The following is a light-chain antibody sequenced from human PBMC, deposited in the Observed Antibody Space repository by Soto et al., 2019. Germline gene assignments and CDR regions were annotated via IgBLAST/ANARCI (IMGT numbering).Light chain of an antibody. CDR2: EAS. V-gene: IGKV3-20*01. J-gene: IGKJ5*01. CDR3: QQYGSSPSVT. Sequence: EILLTQAAGTLSLYPGERATLSCRASQSVSSSFLAWYQQKPGQAPRLLIYEASSRATGIPDRFSGSGSGTDFTLTISRLEPEDFAVYYCQQYGSSPSVTFGQGTRLEIK. CDR1: QSVSSSF.